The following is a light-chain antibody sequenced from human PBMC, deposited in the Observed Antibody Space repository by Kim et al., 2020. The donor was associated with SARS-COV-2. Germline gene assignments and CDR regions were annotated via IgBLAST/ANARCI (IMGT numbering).Light chain of an antibody. CDR2: WAS. Sequence: DIVMIQSPDSLAVSLGERATINCKSSQTVLYSSNNKNYLAWYQQKPGQPPKLLIYWASTRESGVPDRFSGSGSGTDFTLTISSLQAEDVAVYYCQQDYGTPYTGGQGRKLDI. V-gene: IGKV4-1*01. CDR1: QTVLYSSNNKNY. CDR3: QQDYGTPYT. J-gene: IGKJ2*01.